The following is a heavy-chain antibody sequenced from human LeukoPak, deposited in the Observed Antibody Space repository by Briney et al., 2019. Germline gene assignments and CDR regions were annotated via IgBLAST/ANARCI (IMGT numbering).Heavy chain of an antibody. Sequence: ASVKVSCKASGYTFTSYGMNWVRQAPGQGLEWKGWMNTNTGNTTYDKGFTGRLVFSLDTSVSSAYLQISSLKAEDTAVYYCARSSRTHGAFDIWGQGTMVTVSS. D-gene: IGHD2-2*01. CDR2: MNTNTGNT. V-gene: IGHV7-4-1*02. CDR1: GYTFTSYG. CDR3: ARSSRTHGAFDI. J-gene: IGHJ3*02.